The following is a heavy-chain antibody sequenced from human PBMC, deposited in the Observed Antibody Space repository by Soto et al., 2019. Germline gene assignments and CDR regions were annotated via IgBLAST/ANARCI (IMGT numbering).Heavy chain of an antibody. J-gene: IGHJ2*01. V-gene: IGHV4-39*01. CDR3: ARHVRRSTTASQTKRIRYFDL. CDR1: GGSISSSSYY. D-gene: IGHD2-2*01. CDR2: IYYSGST. Sequence: QLQLQESGPGLVKPSETLSLTCTVSGGSISSSSYYWGWIRQPPGKGLEWIGSIYYSGSTYYNPSLKSRVTISVDTSKNQFSLKLSSVTAADTAVYYCARHVRRSTTASQTKRIRYFDLWGRGTLVTVSS.